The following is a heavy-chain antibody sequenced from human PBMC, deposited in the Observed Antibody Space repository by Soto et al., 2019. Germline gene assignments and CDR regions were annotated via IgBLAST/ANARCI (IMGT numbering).Heavy chain of an antibody. D-gene: IGHD1-7*01. CDR3: ARGTTVYGMDV. J-gene: IGHJ6*02. CDR2: IYYSGST. V-gene: IGHV4-59*01. CDR1: GGSISSYY. Sequence: SEILSLTCTVSGGSISSYYWSWIRQPPGKGLEWIGYIYYSGSTNYNPSLKSRVTISVDTSKNQFSLKLSSVTAADTAVYYCARGTTVYGMDVWGQGTTVTVS.